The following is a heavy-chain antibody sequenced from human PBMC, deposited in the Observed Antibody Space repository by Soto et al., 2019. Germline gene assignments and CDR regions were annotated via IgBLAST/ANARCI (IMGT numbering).Heavy chain of an antibody. CDR3: GRASYCSGGSCYSTYYGMDV. D-gene: IGHD2-15*01. J-gene: IGHJ6*02. Sequence: QVQLQESGPGLVKPSQTLSLTCTVSGGSISSNDYYWSWIRQPPGKGLEWIGYIYYSGSTYYNPSLKSRVTISVDTSKNQFSLKLSSVTAADTAVYYCGRASYCSGGSCYSTYYGMDVWGRGTTVTVSS. V-gene: IGHV4-30-4*01. CDR1: GGSISSNDYY. CDR2: IYYSGST.